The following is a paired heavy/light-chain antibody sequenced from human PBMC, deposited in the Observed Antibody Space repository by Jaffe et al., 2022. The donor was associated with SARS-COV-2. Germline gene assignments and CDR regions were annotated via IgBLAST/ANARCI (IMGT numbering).Light chain of an antibody. J-gene: IGLJ3*02. CDR2: DTS. CDR3: LLSYSGARTWV. Sequence: QAVVTQEPSLTVSPGGTVTLTCGSSTGAVTSGHYPYWFQQKPGQAPRTLIYDTSNKHSWTPARFSGSLLGGKAALTLSGAQPEDEAEYYCLLSYSGARTWVFGGGTKLTVL. V-gene: IGLV7-46*01. CDR1: TGAVTSGHY.
Heavy chain of an antibody. CDR3: ARDYDILTGYYNGYYYYGMDV. CDR2: IIPIFGTA. V-gene: IGHV1-69*01. D-gene: IGHD3-9*01. J-gene: IGHJ6*02. Sequence: QVQLVQSGAEVKKPGSSVKVSCKASGGTFSSYAISWVRQAPGQGLEWMGGIIPIFGTANYAQKFQGRVTITADESTSTAYMELSSLRSEDTAVYYCARDYDILTGYYNGYYYYGMDVWGQGTTVTVSS. CDR1: GGTFSSYA.